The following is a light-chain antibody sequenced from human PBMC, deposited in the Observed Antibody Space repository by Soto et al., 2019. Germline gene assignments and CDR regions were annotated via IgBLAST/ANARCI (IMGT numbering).Light chain of an antibody. CDR1: QSISSY. V-gene: IGKV1-39*01. J-gene: IGKJ5*01. CDR2: AAS. CDR3: QQSYSTLAT. Sequence: DIQVAQSPSSLSASVGDSVTITCRASQSISSYLNWYQQKPGKAPKLLIYAASNLQSGVPSRFSGSGSGTDFTLTITSLQPEDFAAYYCQQSYSTLATFGQGTRLEIK.